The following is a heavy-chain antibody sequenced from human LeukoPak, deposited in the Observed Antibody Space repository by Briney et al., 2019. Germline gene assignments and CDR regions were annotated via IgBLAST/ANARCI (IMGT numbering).Heavy chain of an antibody. CDR3: ARGRGSGHKETWCDP. J-gene: IGHJ5*02. D-gene: IGHD6-19*01. CDR2: MYPNSGNT. CDR1: VYTFTTYD. V-gene: IGHV1-8*01. Sequence: ASLKVSCKASVYTFTTYDTNCVCQATRQGVGRGGWMYPNSGNTDYTQKFQGRVTMTRNTSISTAYMELSSLRSEDTAEYYCARGRGSGHKETWCDPWGQGTLVTVSS.